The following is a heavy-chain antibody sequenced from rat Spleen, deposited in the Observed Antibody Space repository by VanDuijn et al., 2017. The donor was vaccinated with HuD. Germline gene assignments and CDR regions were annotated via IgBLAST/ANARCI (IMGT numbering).Heavy chain of an antibody. Sequence: EVQLVESGGGLVQTGRSLKLSCAASGFTYSKHVMAWVRQAPTRGLEWVASISIGGGNTYYRDSVMGRFTISRDTAQNTLYLQMNSLRSEDTATYYCARGGFFRYWGQGVMVTVSS. CDR1: GFTYSKHV. CDR2: ISIGGGNT. D-gene: IGHD1-6*01. V-gene: IGHV5S13*01. CDR3: ARGGFFRY. J-gene: IGHJ2*01.